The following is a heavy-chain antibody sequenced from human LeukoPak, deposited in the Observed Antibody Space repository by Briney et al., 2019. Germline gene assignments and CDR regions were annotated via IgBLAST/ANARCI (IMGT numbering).Heavy chain of an antibody. J-gene: IGHJ3*02. D-gene: IGHD5-12*01. CDR2: AYYSGST. Sequence: SETLSLTCTVSGGSISSYYWSWVRQPPGEGLEWIGYAYYSGSTNYNPSLESRVTISVDTSKNQFSLKLTSVIAADTAVYYCARPYSGFNGGAFDIWGQGTMVTVSS. V-gene: IGHV4-59*01. CDR1: GGSISSYY. CDR3: ARPYSGFNGGAFDI.